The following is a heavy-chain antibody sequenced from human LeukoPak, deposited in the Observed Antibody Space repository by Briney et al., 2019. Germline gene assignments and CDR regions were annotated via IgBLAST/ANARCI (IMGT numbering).Heavy chain of an antibody. CDR1: GGSFSGYY. CDR3: ARVERLRCRRAFDI. J-gene: IGHJ3*02. Sequence: KPSETLSLTCAVYGGSFSGYYWSWIRQPPGKGLEWIGEINHSGSTNYNPSLKSRVTISVDTSKNQFSLKLSSVTAADTAVYYCARVERLRCRRAFDIWGQGTMVTVSS. V-gene: IGHV4-34*01. CDR2: INHSGST. D-gene: IGHD6-25*01.